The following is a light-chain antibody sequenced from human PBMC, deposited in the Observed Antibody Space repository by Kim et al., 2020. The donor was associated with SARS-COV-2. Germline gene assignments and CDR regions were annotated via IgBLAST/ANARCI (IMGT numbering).Light chain of an antibody. J-gene: IGKJ1*01. Sequence: DIQMTQSPSTLSAFVGDRVRITCRASQKVSNWLAWYQQKPGKAPKLLISKASTLESGVPSRFSGSGSGPNFTLTISSLQPDDFASYYCQHYDTDSPWTFGQGTKVDIK. CDR1: QKVSNW. CDR2: KAS. CDR3: QHYDTDSPWT. V-gene: IGKV1-5*03.